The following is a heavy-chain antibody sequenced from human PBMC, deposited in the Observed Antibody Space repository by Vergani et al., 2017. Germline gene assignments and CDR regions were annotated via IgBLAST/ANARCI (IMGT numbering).Heavy chain of an antibody. Sequence: QVQLQESGPGLVKPPRTLSLTCAVSGGSISSSNWWSWVRQPPWKGLEWVGENYHSGSTNYNPSLKSRVTISVDKSKNQFSLKLSSVTAADTAVYYCARGRSYYGSGSYLDYWGQGTLVTVSS. CDR3: ARGRSYYGSGSYLDY. CDR1: GGSISSSNW. V-gene: IGHV4-4*03. CDR2: NYHSGST. D-gene: IGHD3-10*01. J-gene: IGHJ4*02.